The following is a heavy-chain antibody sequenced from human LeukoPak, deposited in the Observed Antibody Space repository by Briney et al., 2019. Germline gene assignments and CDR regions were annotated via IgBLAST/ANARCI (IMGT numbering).Heavy chain of an antibody. CDR1: GYSFTSSW. CDR2: INPGDSDT. Sequence: GESLKISCQASGYSFTSSWIGWARQMPGKGLEWMAIINPGDSDTRYSPSFQGQVTISADKSISTVYLQWGSLKASDTAMYYCASADYGDYGRLIDYWGQGTLVTVSS. J-gene: IGHJ4*02. D-gene: IGHD4-17*01. V-gene: IGHV5-51*01. CDR3: ASADYGDYGRLIDY.